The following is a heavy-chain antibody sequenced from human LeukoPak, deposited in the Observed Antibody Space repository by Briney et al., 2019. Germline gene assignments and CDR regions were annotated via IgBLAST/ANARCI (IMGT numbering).Heavy chain of an antibody. CDR1: GYTFTSYY. V-gene: IGHV1-46*01. D-gene: IGHD3-22*01. CDR3: ARGRFYDSSGYYEGANFDY. J-gene: IGHJ4*02. Sequence: GASVKVSCKASGYTFTSYYMHWVRQAPGQGLEWMGIINPSGGSTSYAQKFQGRVTMTRDMSTSTVYMELSSLRSEDTAVYYCARGRFYDSSGYYEGANFDYWGQGTLVTVSS. CDR2: INPSGGST.